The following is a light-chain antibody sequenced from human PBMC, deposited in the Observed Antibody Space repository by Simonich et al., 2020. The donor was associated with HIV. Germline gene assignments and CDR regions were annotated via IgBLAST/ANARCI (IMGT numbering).Light chain of an antibody. CDR1: QSIRSW. Sequence: DIQMTQSPSTLSASVGDRVTITCRASQSIRSWLAWYQQKPGKAPKLRIYKASSLESGVPSRFSGSGSGTEFTLTISSLQPDDFATYYCQQYNSYWTFGQGTKVEIK. J-gene: IGKJ1*01. V-gene: IGKV1-5*03. CDR2: KAS. CDR3: QQYNSYWT.